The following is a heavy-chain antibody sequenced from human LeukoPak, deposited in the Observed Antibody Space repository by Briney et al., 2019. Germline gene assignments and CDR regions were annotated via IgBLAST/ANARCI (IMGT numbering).Heavy chain of an antibody. J-gene: IGHJ3*02. CDR3: ARDLPIAVVSDAFDI. D-gene: IGHD6-19*01. CDR1: GFTFDDYA. CDR2: INSDGSST. V-gene: IGHV3-74*01. Sequence: GGSLRLSCAASGFTFDDYAMHWVRQAPGKGLVWVSRINSDGSSTSYADSVKGRFTISRDNAKNALYLQMNSLRAEDTAVYYCARDLPIAVVSDAFDIWGQGTLVTVSS.